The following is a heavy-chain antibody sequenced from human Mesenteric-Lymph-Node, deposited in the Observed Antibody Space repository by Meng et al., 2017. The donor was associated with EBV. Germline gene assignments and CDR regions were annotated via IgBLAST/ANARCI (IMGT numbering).Heavy chain of an antibody. D-gene: IGHD3-10*01. CDR3: ARRLHYYGCLGS. CDR2: DSGRS. Sequence: HLYLRESVAGLLKPSEPLSLTCSISCVAICRDLRGGLRQRPGKGLEWICDSGRSNYNPSLKSRATIYVDTSKNLFSLKLSSVTAADTAVYYCARRLHYYGCLGSWSQGTLVTVSS. V-gene: IGHV4-39*01. CDR1: CVAICRDL. J-gene: IGHJ4*02.